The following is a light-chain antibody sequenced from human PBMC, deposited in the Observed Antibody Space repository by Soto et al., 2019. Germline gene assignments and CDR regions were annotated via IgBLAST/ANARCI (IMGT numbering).Light chain of an antibody. CDR3: QQYGSSRWT. J-gene: IGKJ1*01. Sequence: PGERATLSCRASQSVSSTYLAWYQQKPGQAPRPLISAASSRATGTPDRFSGSGSGTDFTLTISRLEPEDFAVYYCQQYGSSRWTFGQGTK. CDR2: AAS. CDR1: QSVSSTY. V-gene: IGKV3-20*01.